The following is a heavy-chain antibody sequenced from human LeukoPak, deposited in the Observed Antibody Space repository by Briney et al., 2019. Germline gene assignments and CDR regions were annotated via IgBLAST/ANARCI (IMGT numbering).Heavy chain of an antibody. V-gene: IGHV3-53*05. CDR1: GFTVSSNY. CDR3: ARDARSYCSGGSCYVGP. Sequence: GGSLRLSCAASGFTVSSNYMSWVRQAPGKGLEWVSVIYSGGSTYYADSVKGRFTISRDNSKNTLYLQMNSLRAEDTAVYYCARDARSYCSGGSCYVGPWGQGTLVTVSS. D-gene: IGHD2-15*01. J-gene: IGHJ5*02. CDR2: IYSGGST.